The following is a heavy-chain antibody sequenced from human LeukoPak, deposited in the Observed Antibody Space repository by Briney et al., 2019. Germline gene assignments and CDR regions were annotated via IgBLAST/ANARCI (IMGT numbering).Heavy chain of an antibody. CDR3: ARHPGDYCDYMDV. CDR1: GGSISSTNYY. J-gene: IGHJ6*03. Sequence: PSETLSLTCTVSGGSISSTNYYWGWIRQPPGKGLEWIGSIYYSGSTYYNPSLKSRVTISVDTFKNQFSLKLSSVTAADTAVYYCARHPGDYCDYMDVWGKGTTVTVSS. D-gene: IGHD3-10*01. V-gene: IGHV4-39*01. CDR2: IYYSGST.